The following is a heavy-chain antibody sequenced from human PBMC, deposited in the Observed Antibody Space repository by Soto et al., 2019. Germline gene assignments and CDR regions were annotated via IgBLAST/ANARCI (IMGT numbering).Heavy chain of an antibody. CDR1: GYTFTSYD. J-gene: IGHJ4*02. V-gene: IGHV1-8*01. CDR2: MNPNSGNT. D-gene: IGHD2-15*01. Sequence: ASLKVSCKASGYTFTSYDINWVRQATGQGLEWMGWMNPNSGNTGYAQKFQGRVTMTRNTSISTAYMELSSLRSEDTAVYYCARGGYCSGGSCYYDFDYWGQGTLVTVSS. CDR3: ARGGYCSGGSCYYDFDY.